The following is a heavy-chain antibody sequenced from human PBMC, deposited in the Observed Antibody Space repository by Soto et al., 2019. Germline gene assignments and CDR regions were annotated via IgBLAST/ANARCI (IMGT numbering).Heavy chain of an antibody. CDR3: ATNTAIVSLSDWFDP. V-gene: IGHV3-74*01. J-gene: IGHJ5*02. CDR2: INSDGSST. Sequence: GGSLRLSCAASGFTFSSYWMHWVRQAPGKGLVWVSRINSDGSSTSYADSVKGRFTISRDNAKNTLYLQMNSLRAEDTAVYYCATNTAIVSLSDWFDPWGQGTLVTVSS. CDR1: GFTFSSYW. D-gene: IGHD5-18*01.